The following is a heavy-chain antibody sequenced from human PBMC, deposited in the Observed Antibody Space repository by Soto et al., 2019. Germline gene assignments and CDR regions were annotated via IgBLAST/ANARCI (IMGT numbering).Heavy chain of an antibody. CDR1: GGSFSSYY. D-gene: IGHD2-2*01. Sequence: QVQLQESGPGLVKPSETLSLSCTVSGGSFSSYYCNWVRKSPGKGLEWIVRISPTGSTTYNPSLRSRLTMSVDTSKTQFYLRLPSMTAADTAVYYCATGRSEIVPGAMDTWGQGTLVTVSS. J-gene: IGHJ5*02. CDR2: ISPTGST. V-gene: IGHV4-4*07. CDR3: ATGRSEIVPGAMDT.